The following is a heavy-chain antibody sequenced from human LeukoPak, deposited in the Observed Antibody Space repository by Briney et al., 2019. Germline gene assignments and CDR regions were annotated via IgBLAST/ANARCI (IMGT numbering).Heavy chain of an antibody. J-gene: IGHJ4*02. CDR3: ARVITMVWGVILPVSGFDY. CDR1: GYSFTSYG. D-gene: IGHD3-10*01. Sequence: ASVKVSCKASGYSFTSYGISWVRQAPGQGLEWMGWINTYNGNTNYAQNVQGRVTMTTDTATSTAYMELRSLRSDDTAVYFCARVITMVWGVILPVSGFDYWGQGTLVTVSS. CDR2: INTYNGNT. V-gene: IGHV1-18*01.